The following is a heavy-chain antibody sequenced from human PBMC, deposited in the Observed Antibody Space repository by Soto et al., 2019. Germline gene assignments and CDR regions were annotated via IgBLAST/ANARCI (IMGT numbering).Heavy chain of an antibody. Sequence: ASVKVSCKASGYTFTSYAIHWVRQAPGQRLEWMGWINAGNGNTKYSQKFQGRVTITRDTSASTAYMELSSLRAEDTAVYYCAKDRPAHYYGSGSYPFDYWGQGTLVTVSS. CDR3: AKDRPAHYYGSGSYPFDY. J-gene: IGHJ4*02. CDR1: GYTFTSYA. D-gene: IGHD3-10*01. V-gene: IGHV1-3*01. CDR2: INAGNGNT.